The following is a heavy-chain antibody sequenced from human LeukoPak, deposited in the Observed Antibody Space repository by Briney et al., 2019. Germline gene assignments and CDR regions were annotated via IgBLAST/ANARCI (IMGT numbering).Heavy chain of an antibody. CDR2: INSGSTTI. J-gene: IGHJ4*02. V-gene: IGHV3-48*01. CDR3: ARDSPRLSY. Sequence: PGGSLRLSCEASGFIFSLNWVRQAPGKGLEWISKINSGSTTIYYKDPVRGRFTISRDNAKNSLSLQMNNLRVEDTAVYYCARDSPRLSYWGQGTLVTVSS. CDR1: GFIFS.